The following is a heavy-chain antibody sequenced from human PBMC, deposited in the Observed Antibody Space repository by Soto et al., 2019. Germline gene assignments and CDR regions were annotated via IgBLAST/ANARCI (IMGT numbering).Heavy chain of an antibody. V-gene: IGHV3-30-3*01. D-gene: IGHD6-19*01. J-gene: IGHJ6*02. Sequence: QVQLVESGGGVVQPGRSLRLSCAASGFTFSSYAMHWVRQAPGKGLEWVAVISYDGSNKYYADSVKGRFTISRDNSRNXLXLQMNSLRAEDTAVYYCAREYSSGWYPISVVTGMDVWGQGTTVTVSS. CDR1: GFTFSSYA. CDR2: ISYDGSNK. CDR3: AREYSSGWYPISVVTGMDV.